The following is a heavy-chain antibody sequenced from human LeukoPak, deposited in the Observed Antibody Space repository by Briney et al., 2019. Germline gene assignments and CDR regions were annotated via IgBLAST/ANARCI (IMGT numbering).Heavy chain of an antibody. CDR1: GYTFTGYY. CDR3: ARDPGYCSSTSCSPWNWFDP. J-gene: IGHJ5*02. V-gene: IGHV1-18*04. CDR2: ISAYNGNT. D-gene: IGHD2-2*01. Sequence: AASVKVSCKASGYTFTGYYMHWVRQAPGQGLEWMGWISAYNGNTNYAQKLQGRVTMTTDTSTSTAYMELRSLRSDDTAVYYCARDPGYCSSTSCSPWNWFDPWGQGTLVTVSS.